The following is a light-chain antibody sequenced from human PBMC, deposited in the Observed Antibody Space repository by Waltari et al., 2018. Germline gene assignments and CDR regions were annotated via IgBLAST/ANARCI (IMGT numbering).Light chain of an antibody. J-gene: IGLJ1*01. CDR1: SSDVGGYNY. Sequence: QSALTQPRPVSGSPGQSVTISCTATSSDVGGYNYVPWYQQHPGKAPKLMIYDVSKRPSGVPDRFSGSKSGNTASLTISGLQAEDEADYYCCSYAGSYTYVFGTGTKVTVL. V-gene: IGLV2-11*01. CDR2: DVS. CDR3: CSYAGSYTYV.